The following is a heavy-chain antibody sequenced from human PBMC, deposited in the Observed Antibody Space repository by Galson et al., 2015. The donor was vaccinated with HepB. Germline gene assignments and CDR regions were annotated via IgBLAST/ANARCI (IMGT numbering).Heavy chain of an antibody. J-gene: IGHJ4*02. CDR1: GFTFSSYW. CDR2: INSDGSST. CDR3: ARAHNPYCGGDCYRKQRGY. D-gene: IGHD2-21*01. V-gene: IGHV3-74*01. Sequence: SLRLCCAASGFTFSSYWMHWVRQAPGKGLVWVSRINSDGSSTSYADSVKGRFTISRDNAKNTLYLQMNSLRAEDTAVYYCARAHNPYCGGDCYRKQRGYWGRGTLVTVSS.